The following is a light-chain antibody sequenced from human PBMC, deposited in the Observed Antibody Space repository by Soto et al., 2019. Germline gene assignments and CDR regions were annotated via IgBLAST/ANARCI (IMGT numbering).Light chain of an antibody. CDR1: QSLSNSE. Sequence: EIVLTQSPGTLSLSPGERATLSCRTRQSLSNSELAWYQQKPGQAPRLVIYGASTRATGIPDRFSASGSGTDFTLTISRLEPEDFAVYLCQQYYSSPLTFGQGTKVDIK. V-gene: IGKV3-20*01. CDR3: QQYYSSPLT. J-gene: IGKJ1*01. CDR2: GAS.